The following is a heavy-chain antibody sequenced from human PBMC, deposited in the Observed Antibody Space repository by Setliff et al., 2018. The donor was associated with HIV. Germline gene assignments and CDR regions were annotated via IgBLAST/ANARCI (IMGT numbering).Heavy chain of an antibody. CDR3: ARARFWSGYYTGDNYYYMDV. CDR1: GVSISIYY. Sequence: SETLSLTCTVSGVSISIYYWSWIRQPAGKGLEWLGHIYTSGSTKYNPSLKSRVTISVDTSKNKFSLTLSTVTAADTAIYYCARARFWSGYYTGDNYYYMDVWGKGTTVTVSS. D-gene: IGHD3-3*01. V-gene: IGHV4-4*07. J-gene: IGHJ6*03. CDR2: IYTSGST.